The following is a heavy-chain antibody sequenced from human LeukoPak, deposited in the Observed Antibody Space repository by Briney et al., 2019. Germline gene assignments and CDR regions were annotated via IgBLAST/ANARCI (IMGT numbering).Heavy chain of an antibody. V-gene: IGHV1-46*01. D-gene: IGHD6-6*01. CDR2: INPTGGST. CDR1: GYTFTSYD. J-gene: IGHJ3*02. CDR3: ARSSDAFDI. Sequence: ASVKVSCKPSGYTFTSYDINWVRQAPGQGLEWMGIINPTGGSTSYAQKFQGRVTMTRDTSTSTVYIELSSLRSEDTAVYYCARSSDAFDIWGQGTMVTVSS.